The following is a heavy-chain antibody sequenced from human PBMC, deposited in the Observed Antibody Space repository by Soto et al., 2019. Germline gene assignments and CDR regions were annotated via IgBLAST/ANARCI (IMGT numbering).Heavy chain of an antibody. CDR2: IYYGGST. CDR3: ARDLWGYCGTDCYPLDV. J-gene: IGHJ6*02. CDR1: GDSISTGY. D-gene: IGHD2-21*02. V-gene: IGHV4-59*01. Sequence: PSETLSLTCTVSGDSISTGYWSWIRQSPGKGLEWIGFIYYGGSTNYNPSLKSRVTISVDTSKNQFSLKLNSVTAADTAVYYCARDLWGYCGTDCYPLDVWGQGTTVT.